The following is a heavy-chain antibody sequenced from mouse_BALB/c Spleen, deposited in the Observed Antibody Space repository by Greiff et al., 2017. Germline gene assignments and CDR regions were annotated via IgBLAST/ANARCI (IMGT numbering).Heavy chain of an antibody. CDR3: ARAGDHWYFDV. J-gene: IGHJ1*01. CDR2: IYPGNVNT. V-gene: IGHV1S56*01. Sequence: VQLQESGPELVKPGASVRISCKASGYTFTSYYIHWVKQRPGQGLEWIGWIYPGNVNTKYNEKFKGKATLTADKSSSTAYMQLSSLTSEDSAVYFCARAGDHWYFDVWGAGTTVTVSS. CDR1: GYTFTSYY.